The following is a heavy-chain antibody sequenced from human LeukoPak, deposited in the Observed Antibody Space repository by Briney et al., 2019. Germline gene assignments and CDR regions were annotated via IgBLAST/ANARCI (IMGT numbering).Heavy chain of an antibody. V-gene: IGHV4-59*01. CDR2: IYCSGST. CDR1: GGSISSYY. J-gene: IGHJ6*03. CDR3: AREREGYCSGGSCYYYYRDV. Sequence: TSETLSLTCTVSGGSISSYYWSWIRQPPGKGLEWIGYIYCSGSTNYNPSLKSRVTISVDTSKNQFSLKLSSVTAADTAVYYCAREREGYCSGGSCYYYYRDVWGKGTTVTVSS. D-gene: IGHD2-15*01.